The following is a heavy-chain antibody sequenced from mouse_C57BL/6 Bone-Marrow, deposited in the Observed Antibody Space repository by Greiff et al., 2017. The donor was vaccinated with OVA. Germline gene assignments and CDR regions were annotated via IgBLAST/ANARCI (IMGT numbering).Heavy chain of an antibody. CDR3: ARSSPHYYGSSYYFDD. J-gene: IGHJ2*01. V-gene: IGHV7-3*01. CDR1: GFTFTDYY. CDR2: IRNKANGYTT. D-gene: IGHD1-1*01. Sequence: EVMLVESGGGLVQPGGSLSLSCAASGFTFTDYYMSWVRQPPGKALEWLGFIRNKANGYTTAYSASVKGRFTISRDNSQSILYLQMNALRAEDSATYYCARSSPHYYGSSYYFDDWGKGTTLTVSS.